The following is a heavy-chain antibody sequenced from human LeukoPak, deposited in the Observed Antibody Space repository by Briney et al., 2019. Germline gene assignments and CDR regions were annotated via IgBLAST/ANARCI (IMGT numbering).Heavy chain of an antibody. CDR2: IYSGGST. V-gene: IGHV3-53*01. D-gene: IGHD2-15*01. CDR3: AREGYCSGGSCEY. CDR1: GLTVSSNY. J-gene: IGHJ4*02. Sequence: GGSLRLSCAASGLTVSSNYMSWVRQAPGKGLEWVSVIYSGGSTYYADSVKGRFTISRDNSKNTLYLQMNSLRAEDTAVYYCAREGYCSGGSCEYWGQGTLVTVSS.